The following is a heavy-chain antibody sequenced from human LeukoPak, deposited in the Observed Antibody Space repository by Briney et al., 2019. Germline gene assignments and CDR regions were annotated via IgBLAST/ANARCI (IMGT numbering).Heavy chain of an antibody. J-gene: IGHJ4*02. Sequence: PGGSLRLSCAASGFTFSDYYMSWVRQAPGKGLEWVSYISISSSSVYYADSVKGRFTISRDNSKNTLYLQMNSLRAEDTAVYYCAKEGTSIAVAGYFDYWGQGTLVTVSS. CDR1: GFTFSDYY. CDR2: ISISSSSV. CDR3: AKEGTSIAVAGYFDY. D-gene: IGHD6-19*01. V-gene: IGHV3-11*01.